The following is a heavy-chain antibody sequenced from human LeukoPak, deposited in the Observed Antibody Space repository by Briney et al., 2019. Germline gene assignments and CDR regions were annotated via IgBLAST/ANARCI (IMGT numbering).Heavy chain of an antibody. V-gene: IGHV4-59*01. Sequence: SETMSLTCTVAGGSISRYYWSWIRQLPGRGMGWNGYVYTSGSTNYNPSLKSRVPISVDTSKNQFSLKLSSVTAADTAVYYCARATAAGLDYWGQGTLVTVSS. J-gene: IGHJ4*02. CDR3: ARATAAGLDY. CDR1: GGSISRYY. CDR2: VYTSGST. D-gene: IGHD6-13*01.